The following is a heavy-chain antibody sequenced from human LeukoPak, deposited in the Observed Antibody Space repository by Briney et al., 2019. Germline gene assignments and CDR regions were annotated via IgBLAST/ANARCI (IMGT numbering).Heavy chain of an antibody. Sequence: MTSETLSLTCTVSGGSISSCYWSWIRQPPGKGLEWIGYIYYSGSTNYNPSLKSRVTISVDTSKNQFSLKLSSVTAADTAVYYCATQAGFGELIFDYWGQGTLVTVSS. J-gene: IGHJ4*02. V-gene: IGHV4-59*01. D-gene: IGHD3-10*01. CDR1: GGSISSCY. CDR2: IYYSGST. CDR3: ATQAGFGELIFDY.